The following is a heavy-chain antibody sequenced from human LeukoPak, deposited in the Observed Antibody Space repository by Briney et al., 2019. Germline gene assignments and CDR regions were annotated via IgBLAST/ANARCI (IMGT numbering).Heavy chain of an antibody. Sequence: GGSLRLSCAASGLTFSSYSMNWVRQAPGKGLEWVSSISSSSSYIYYADSVKGRFTISRDNAKNSLYLQMNSLRAEDTAVYYCARGLVPAAIRRGYNWFDPWGQGTLVTVSS. J-gene: IGHJ5*02. CDR1: GLTFSSYS. CDR3: ARGLVPAAIRRGYNWFDP. CDR2: ISSSSSYI. D-gene: IGHD2-2*02. V-gene: IGHV3-21*01.